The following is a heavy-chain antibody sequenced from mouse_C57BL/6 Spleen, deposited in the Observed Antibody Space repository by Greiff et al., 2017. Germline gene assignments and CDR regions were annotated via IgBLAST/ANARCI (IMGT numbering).Heavy chain of an antibody. D-gene: IGHD1-1*02. V-gene: IGHV1-52*01. CDR1: GYTFTSYW. CDR3: ARIYDGYSFDY. CDR2: IDPSDSET. J-gene: IGHJ2*01. Sequence: QVQLKQPGAELVRPGSSVKLSCKASGYTFTSYWMHWVKQRPIQGLEWIGNIDPSDSETHYNQKFKDKATLTVDKSSSTAYLQLSSLTSEDSAVYYCARIYDGYSFDYWGQGTTLTVSS.